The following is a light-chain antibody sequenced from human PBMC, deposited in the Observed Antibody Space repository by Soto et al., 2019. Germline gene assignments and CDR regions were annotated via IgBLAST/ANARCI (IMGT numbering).Light chain of an antibody. CDR3: SSYTSTSTYV. V-gene: IGLV2-14*01. Sequence: QSALTQPASVSGSPGQSITISCTGTSSDVGGYNYVSWYQQHPGKAPKLMIYDVSNRPSGVSNRFSGSKSGNTASLTISGIQAEDEADYYCSSYTSTSTYVFGAGTKLTVL. CDR1: SSDVGGYNY. CDR2: DVS. J-gene: IGLJ1*01.